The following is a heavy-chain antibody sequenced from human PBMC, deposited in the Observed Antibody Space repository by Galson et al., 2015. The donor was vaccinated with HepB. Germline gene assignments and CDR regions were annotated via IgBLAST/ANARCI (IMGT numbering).Heavy chain of an antibody. CDR1: GFTFSSYW. J-gene: IGHJ4*02. CDR3: ARDPDYGDYEDDY. V-gene: IGHV3-74*01. D-gene: IGHD4-17*01. CDR2: INSDGSST. Sequence: SLRLSCAASGFTFSSYWMHWVRQAPGKGLVWVSRINSDGSSTSYADSVKGRFTISRDNAKNTLYLQMNSLRAEDTAVYYCARDPDYGDYEDDYWGQGTLVTVSS.